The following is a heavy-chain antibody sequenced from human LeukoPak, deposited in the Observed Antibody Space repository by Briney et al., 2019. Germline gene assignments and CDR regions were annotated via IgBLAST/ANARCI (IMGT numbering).Heavy chain of an antibody. CDR2: INPNSGGT. D-gene: IGHD5-18*01. CDR3: ARDLSGYSYGYNY. J-gene: IGHJ4*02. CDR1: GYTFTGYY. V-gene: IGHV1-2*02. Sequence: SVKVSCKASGYTFTGYYMHWVRQAPGQGLEWMGWINPNSGGTNYAQKFQGRVTMTRDTSISTAYMELSRLRSDDTAVYYCARDLSGYSYGYNYWGQGTLVTVSS.